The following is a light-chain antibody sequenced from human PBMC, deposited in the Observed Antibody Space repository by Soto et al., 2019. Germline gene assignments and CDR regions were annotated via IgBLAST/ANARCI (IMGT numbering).Light chain of an antibody. V-gene: IGKV3-11*01. CDR2: DTS. J-gene: IGKJ2*01. CDR1: QSVAGY. CDR3: QHRSNWRMYT. Sequence: ELVLTQSRATLSLSPGERATLSCRASQSVAGYLAWYQQKPGQGPRLLIYDTSNRATGAPPRFSGSGSGTDFTLTISSLEPEDFAIYYCQHRSNWRMYTFGQGTKLEIK.